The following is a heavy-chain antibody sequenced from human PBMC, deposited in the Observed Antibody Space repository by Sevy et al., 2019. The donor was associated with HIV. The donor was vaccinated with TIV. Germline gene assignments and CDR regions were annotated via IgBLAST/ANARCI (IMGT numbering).Heavy chain of an antibody. Sequence: GGSLRLSCAASGFTFSDYYMSWIRQAPGKGLEWVSYISSSSSYTNYADSVKGRFTISRDNAKNSLYLQMNSLRAEDTAVYYCARVFYGDYGSDYWGQGTLVTVSS. V-gene: IGHV3-11*06. CDR2: ISSSSSYT. D-gene: IGHD4-17*01. J-gene: IGHJ4*02. CDR3: ARVFYGDYGSDY. CDR1: GFTFSDYY.